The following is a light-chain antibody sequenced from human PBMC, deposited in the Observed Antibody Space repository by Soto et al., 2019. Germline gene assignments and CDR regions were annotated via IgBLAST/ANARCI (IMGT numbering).Light chain of an antibody. CDR2: GAS. Sequence: EIVLTQSPGTLSLSPGERATLSCRASQSVSNNYLAWYQQKPGQAPRLLIYGASNRATGIPDRFSASGSGTDFTLTISGLQSEDSAIYFCQQYKSWPITFGQGTRLEI. CDR3: QQYKSWPIT. V-gene: IGKV3-20*01. CDR1: QSVSNNY. J-gene: IGKJ5*01.